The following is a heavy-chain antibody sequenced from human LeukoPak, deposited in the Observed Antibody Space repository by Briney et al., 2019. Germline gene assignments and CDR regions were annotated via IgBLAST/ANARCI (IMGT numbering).Heavy chain of an antibody. CDR2: IYYSGST. CDR3: ARGGGYCSGGSCRNWFDP. D-gene: IGHD2-15*01. V-gene: IGHV4-59*01. Sequence: SETLSLTCTVSGGSISSYYWSWIRQPPGKGLEWIGYIYYSGSTNYNPSLKSRVTISVDTSKNQFSLKLSSVTAADTAVYYCARGGGYCSGGSCRNWFDPWGQGTLVTVSS. CDR1: GGSISSYY. J-gene: IGHJ5*02.